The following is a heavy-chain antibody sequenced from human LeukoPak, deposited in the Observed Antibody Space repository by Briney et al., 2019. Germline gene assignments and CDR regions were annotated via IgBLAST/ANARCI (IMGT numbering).Heavy chain of an antibody. CDR1: GFTFSTYA. J-gene: IGHJ4*02. CDR3: STIFGVVTLPEDH. Sequence: GGSLRLSCAAPGFTFSTYAMSWVRQAPGKGLEWVSAISGSGGSTYYADSVEGRFTISRDNSKNTLYLQMNSLRAEDTAVYYCSTIFGVVTLPEDHRGQGTLVTVSS. CDR2: ISGSGGST. D-gene: IGHD3-3*01. V-gene: IGHV3-23*01.